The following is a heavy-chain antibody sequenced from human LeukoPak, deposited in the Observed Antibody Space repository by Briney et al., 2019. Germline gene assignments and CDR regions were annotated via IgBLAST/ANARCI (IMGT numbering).Heavy chain of an antibody. D-gene: IGHD1-7*01. J-gene: IGHJ6*02. CDR1: GYTFTSYD. V-gene: IGHV1-8*01. CDR3: ARGVKMPQIRNWNYFVDYYYYGMDV. CDR2: MNPNSGNT. Sequence: ASVKVSCKASGYTFTSYDTNWVRQATGQGLEWMGWMNPNSGNTGYAQKFQGRVTMTRNTSISTAYMELSSLRPEDTAVYYCARGVKMPQIRNWNYFVDYYYYGMDVWGQGTTVTVSS.